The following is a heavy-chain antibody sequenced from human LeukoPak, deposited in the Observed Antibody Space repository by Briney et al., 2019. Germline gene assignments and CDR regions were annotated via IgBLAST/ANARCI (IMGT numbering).Heavy chain of an antibody. CDR2: ISYDGSNK. Sequence: GGSLRLSCAASGFTFSSYAMHWVRQAPVKGLEWVAVISYDGSNKYYADSVKGRFTISRDNSKNTLYLQMNSLRAEDTAVYYCAREGQWPAFDAFDIWGQGTMVTVSS. J-gene: IGHJ3*02. CDR3: AREGQWPAFDAFDI. V-gene: IGHV3-30-3*01. D-gene: IGHD6-19*01. CDR1: GFTFSSYA.